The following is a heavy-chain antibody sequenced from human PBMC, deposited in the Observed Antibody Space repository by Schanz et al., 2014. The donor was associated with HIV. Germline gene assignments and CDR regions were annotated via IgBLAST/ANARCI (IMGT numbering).Heavy chain of an antibody. J-gene: IGHJ4*02. CDR3: ARLYYDSWGGKDEYYFDY. Sequence: EVQLVESGGGLVKPGGSLRLSCVASGFSLSGYSMNWVRQAPGKGLEWVSSISGNTNYIYYADSVKGRFTISRDNAKNSLYLQMNRLRAEDTAVYYCARLYYDSWGGKDEYYFDYWGQGTLVTVSS. D-gene: IGHD3-3*01. CDR1: GFSLSGYS. CDR2: ISGNTNYI. V-gene: IGHV3-21*02.